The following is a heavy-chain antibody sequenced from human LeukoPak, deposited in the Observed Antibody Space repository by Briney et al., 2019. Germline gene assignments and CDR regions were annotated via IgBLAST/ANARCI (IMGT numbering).Heavy chain of an antibody. CDR3: ARGAIHPSHYYDSSGYLIDY. CDR1: GYTFTSYY. J-gene: IGHJ4*02. CDR2: INPSGGST. D-gene: IGHD3-22*01. Sequence: ASVNVSCKASGYTFTSYYMHWVRQAPGQGLEWMGIINPSGGSTSYAQKFQGRVTMTRDTSTSTVYMELSSLRSEDTAVYYCARGAIHPSHYYDSSGYLIDYWGQGTLVTVSS. V-gene: IGHV1-46*01.